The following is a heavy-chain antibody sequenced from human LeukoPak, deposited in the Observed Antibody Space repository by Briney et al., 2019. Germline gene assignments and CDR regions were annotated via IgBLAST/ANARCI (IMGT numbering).Heavy chain of an antibody. Sequence: GGSLRLSCAASGFTFNSYAMSWVRQAPGKGLEWVSSIGGSGDSTYYADSVKGRFTVSRDNSKNTLYLQMNSLRADDTALYYCARDSGSYLQPTDFWGHGTLVTIPS. CDR2: IGGSGDST. CDR3: ARDSGSYLQPTDF. V-gene: IGHV3-23*01. J-gene: IGHJ4*01. D-gene: IGHD1-26*01. CDR1: GFTFNSYA.